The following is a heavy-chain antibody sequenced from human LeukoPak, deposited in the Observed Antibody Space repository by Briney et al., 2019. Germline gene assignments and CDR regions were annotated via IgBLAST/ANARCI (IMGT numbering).Heavy chain of an antibody. J-gene: IGHJ5*02. CDR3: ARDSVPTSGFDR. CDR2: ISPNSGGK. Sequence: ASVKVSCKASVYTFTGYFMHWVLQAPGHGLEWMGWISPNSGGKNYAQKFQGRMTMTSNTSIITAYMELSRLRSDDTAVYYCARDSVPTSGFDRWGQGTLVTVSS. CDR1: VYTFTGYF. D-gene: IGHD3-16*01. V-gene: IGHV1-2*02.